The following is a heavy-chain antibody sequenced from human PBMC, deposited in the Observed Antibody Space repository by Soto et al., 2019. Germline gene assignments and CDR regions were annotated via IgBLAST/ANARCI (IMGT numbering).Heavy chain of an antibody. V-gene: IGHV1-18*01. CDR2: ISAYNGNT. Sequence: ASVKVSCKASGYTFPSYGISWVRQAPGQGLEWMGWISAYNGNTHFAQKFQGRVTMTTDTSTTTAYMELRSLTSDDTAVYYCTRAGASDWNYVSTSSWGQGTLVTVSS. CDR1: GYTFPSYG. D-gene: IGHD1-7*01. CDR3: TRAGASDWNYVSTSS. J-gene: IGHJ4*02.